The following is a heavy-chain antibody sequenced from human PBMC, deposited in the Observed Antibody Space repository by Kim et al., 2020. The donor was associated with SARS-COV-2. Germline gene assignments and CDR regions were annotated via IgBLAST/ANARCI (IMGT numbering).Heavy chain of an antibody. CDR3: ARGKLDTAMAYYFDY. J-gene: IGHJ4*02. D-gene: IGHD5-18*01. CDR1: GGSISSYY. Sequence: SETLSLTCTVSGGSISSYYWSWIRQPPGKGLEWIGYIYYSGSTNYNPSLKSRVTISVDTSKNQFSLKLSSVTAADTAVYYCARGKLDTAMAYYFDYWGQGTLVTVSS. CDR2: IYYSGST. V-gene: IGHV4-59*13.